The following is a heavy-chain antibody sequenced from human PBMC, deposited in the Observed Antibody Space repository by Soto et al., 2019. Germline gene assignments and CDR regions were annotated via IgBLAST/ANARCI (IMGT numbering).Heavy chain of an antibody. CDR3: AHRLTLNSDWNYGRFDY. Sequence: QITLKESGPALVKPTQTLTLTCTFSGFSLTTSGVGVGWIRQPPGKALEWLALIYWDDDKRYCPSLKNRLTITKDTSKTQVVLTMTNMDPVDTATYFCAHRLTLNSDWNYGRFDYWGQGILVTVSS. V-gene: IGHV2-5*02. J-gene: IGHJ4*02. CDR2: IYWDDDK. CDR1: GFSLTTSGVG. D-gene: IGHD1-7*01.